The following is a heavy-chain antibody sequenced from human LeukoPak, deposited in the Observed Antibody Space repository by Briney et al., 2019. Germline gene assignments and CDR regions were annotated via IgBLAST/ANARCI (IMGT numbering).Heavy chain of an antibody. J-gene: IGHJ4*02. CDR2: ISGSGGST. CDR3: AKPPAYYYDSSGYSPFDY. D-gene: IGHD3-22*01. Sequence: PGASLRLSCAAPGFTFSSYAMSWVRQAPGKGLELVSGISGSGGSTYYADSVKGRFTISRDNSKNTLYLQMNSLRAEDTAVYYCAKPPAYYYDSSGYSPFDYWGQGTLVTVSS. CDR1: GFTFSSYA. V-gene: IGHV3-23*01.